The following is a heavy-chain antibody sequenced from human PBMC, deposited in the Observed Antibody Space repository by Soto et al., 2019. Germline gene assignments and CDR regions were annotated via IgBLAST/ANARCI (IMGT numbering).Heavy chain of an antibody. J-gene: IGHJ4*02. CDR3: AKDLSGYDYRGDY. CDR1: GFTFSSYA. D-gene: IGHD5-12*01. CDR2: ISGSGGST. Sequence: GESLKISCAASGFTFSSYAMSWVRQAPGKGLEWVSAISGSGGSTYYADSVKGRFTISRDNSKNTLYLQMNSLRAEDTAVYYCAKDLSGYDYRGDYWGQGTLVTVSS. V-gene: IGHV3-23*01.